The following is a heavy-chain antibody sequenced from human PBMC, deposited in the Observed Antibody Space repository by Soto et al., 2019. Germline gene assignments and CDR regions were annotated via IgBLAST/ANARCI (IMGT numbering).Heavy chain of an antibody. V-gene: IGHV3-33*01. CDR3: ARDRASGSATDNPPPDY. D-gene: IGHD3-10*01. Sequence: GGSLRLSCAASGFTFSHYAMHWVRQAPGKGLEWVAVIWYDGDHTYYADAVKGRFTISRDNSKNTVHLQMNSLRAEDTFLYYFARDRASGSATDNPPPDYWGQGTLVTVSS. CDR2: IWYDGDHT. J-gene: IGHJ4*02. CDR1: GFTFSHYA.